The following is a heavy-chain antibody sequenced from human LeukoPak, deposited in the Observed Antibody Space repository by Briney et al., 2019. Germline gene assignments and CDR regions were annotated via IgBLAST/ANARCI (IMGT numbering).Heavy chain of an antibody. CDR1: GGSISSSSYY. Sequence: SETLSLTCTVSGGSISSSSYYWGWIRQPPGKGLEWIGSIYYSGSTYYNPSLKSRVTISVDTSKNQFSLKLSSVTAADTAVYYCATISRMTTVTNEQGYWGQGTLVTVSS. CDR2: IYYSGST. D-gene: IGHD4-17*01. J-gene: IGHJ4*02. CDR3: ATISRMTTVTNEQGY. V-gene: IGHV4-39*01.